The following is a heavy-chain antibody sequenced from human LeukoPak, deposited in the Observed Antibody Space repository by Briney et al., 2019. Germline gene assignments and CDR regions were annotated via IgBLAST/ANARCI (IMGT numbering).Heavy chain of an antibody. CDR3: ARSPLGVASNWAFDY. V-gene: IGHV1-46*01. Sequence: ASVKVSCKASGYTFTSHYMHWVRQAPGQGLEWMGIINPSGGSTSYAQDFQGRVTMTRDTSTTTVYMELSSLRFEDTAVYYCARSPLGVASNWAFDYWGQGTLVTVSS. CDR2: INPSGGST. D-gene: IGHD7-27*01. J-gene: IGHJ4*02. CDR1: GYTFTSHY.